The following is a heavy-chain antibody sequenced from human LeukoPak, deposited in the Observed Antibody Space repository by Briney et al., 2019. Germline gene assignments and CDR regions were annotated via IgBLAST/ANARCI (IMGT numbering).Heavy chain of an antibody. CDR2: IFYSGST. CDR1: GGSISSGDYF. V-gene: IGHV4-30-4*08. CDR3: ASTKCSTARCSGANWFDP. D-gene: IGHD2-2*01. J-gene: IGHJ5*02. Sequence: SETLSLTCTVSGGSISSGDYFWSWIRQPPGKGLEWIGYIFYSGSTFRYNPSLKSRVAISIDTSKNQFSLRLSSVTAADTAVYYCASTKCSTARCSGANWFDPWGQGTLVTVSS.